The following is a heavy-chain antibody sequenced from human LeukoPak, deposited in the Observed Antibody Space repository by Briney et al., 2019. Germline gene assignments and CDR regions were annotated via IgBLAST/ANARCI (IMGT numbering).Heavy chain of an antibody. V-gene: IGHV1-2*02. D-gene: IGHD4-17*01. CDR2: INPNSGGT. CDR1: GYIFTDYY. CDR3: ARLADYGDYEDYYYYYYMDV. J-gene: IGHJ6*03. Sequence: GASVKVSCKASGYIFTDYYMHWVRQAPGQGLEWMGWINPNSGGTNYAQKFQGRVTMTRDTSISTAYMELSRLRSEDTAVYYCARLADYGDYEDYYYYYYMDVWGKGTTVTVSS.